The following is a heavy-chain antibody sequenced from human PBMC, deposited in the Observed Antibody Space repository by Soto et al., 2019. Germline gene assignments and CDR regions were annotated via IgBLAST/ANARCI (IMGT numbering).Heavy chain of an antibody. D-gene: IGHD3-9*01. J-gene: IGHJ4*02. V-gene: IGHV1-46*03. Sequence: GASVKVSCKASVYTFTSYYMHWVRQAPGQGLEWMGIINPSGGSTSYAQKFQGRVTMTRDTSTSTVYMELSSLRSEDTAVYYCARGSRLRYFDWSPGFDYWGQGTLVTVSS. CDR1: VYTFTSYY. CDR3: ARGSRLRYFDWSPGFDY. CDR2: INPSGGST.